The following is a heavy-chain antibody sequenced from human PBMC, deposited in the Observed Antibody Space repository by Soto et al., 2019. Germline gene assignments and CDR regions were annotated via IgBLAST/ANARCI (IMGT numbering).Heavy chain of an antibody. J-gene: IGHJ3*02. CDR2: IYYSGST. CDR3: ARPYDFWRGGAFDI. CDR1: GGSISRGGYY. D-gene: IGHD3-3*01. V-gene: IGHV4-31*03. Sequence: QVQLQGSGPGLVKPSQTLSLTCTVSGGSISRGGYYWGWIRQHPGKGLEWIGYIYYSGSTYYNPSLKSRVTISVDTSKNQFSLKLSSVTAADTAVYYCARPYDFWRGGAFDIWGQGTMVTVSS.